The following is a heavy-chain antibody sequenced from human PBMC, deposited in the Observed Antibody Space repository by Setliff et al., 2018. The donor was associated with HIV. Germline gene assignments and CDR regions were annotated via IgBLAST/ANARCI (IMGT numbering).Heavy chain of an antibody. Sequence: KASETLSLTCAVSGGSMRSSGYSWTWIRQAPGKGLEWVGYVYYNGNAYYNPSLKSRVTISVDRSKSQFSLKLSSVTAADTAVYYCARRGDFFYYAMDVWGQGTTVTVSS. CDR3: ARRGDFFYYAMDV. V-gene: IGHV4-30-2*01. CDR2: VYYNGNA. J-gene: IGHJ6*02. CDR1: GGSMRSSGYS.